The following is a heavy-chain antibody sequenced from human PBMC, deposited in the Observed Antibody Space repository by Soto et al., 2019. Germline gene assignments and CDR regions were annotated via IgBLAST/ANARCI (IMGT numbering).Heavy chain of an antibody. D-gene: IGHD3-3*01. CDR3: ARDVAGMLLIDFWSGYSLFDY. Sequence: QVQLVQSGAEVKKPGASVKVSCKASGYTFTSYGISWVRQAPGQGLEWMGWISAYNGNTNYAQKLQGRVTMTTDTSTSTAYMELRSLRSDDTAVYYCARDVAGMLLIDFWSGYSLFDYWGQGTLVTVSS. CDR2: ISAYNGNT. V-gene: IGHV1-18*01. CDR1: GYTFTSYG. J-gene: IGHJ4*02.